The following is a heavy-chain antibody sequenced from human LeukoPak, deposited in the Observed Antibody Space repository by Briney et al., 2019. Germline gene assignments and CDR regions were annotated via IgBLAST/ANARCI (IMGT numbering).Heavy chain of an antibody. CDR2: IHYSGST. D-gene: IGHD2-15*01. Sequence: SETLSLTCSVSGGSISTYYWSWIRQPPGKGLEWVAWIHYSGSTNYNPSLKSRVTISLDTSKNQFSLKLSSVTAADTAVYHCAKFASVAGGTNWFDAWGQGTLVTVSA. J-gene: IGHJ5*02. CDR1: GGSISTYY. V-gene: IGHV4-59*08. CDR3: AKFASVAGGTNWFDA.